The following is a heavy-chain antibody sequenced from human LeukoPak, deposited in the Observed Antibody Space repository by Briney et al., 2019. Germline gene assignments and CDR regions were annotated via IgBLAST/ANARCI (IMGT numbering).Heavy chain of an antibody. D-gene: IGHD6-13*01. CDR3: ARDFRIAATYYYGMDV. CDR1: GGSISSYY. CDR2: IYYSGST. Sequence: NPSETLSLTCTVSGGSISSYYWSWIRQPPGKGLEWIGYIYYSGSTNYNPSLKSRVTISVDTSKNQFSLKLSSVTAADTAVYYCARDFRIAATYYYGMDVWGQGTTVTVSS. J-gene: IGHJ6*02. V-gene: IGHV4-59*01.